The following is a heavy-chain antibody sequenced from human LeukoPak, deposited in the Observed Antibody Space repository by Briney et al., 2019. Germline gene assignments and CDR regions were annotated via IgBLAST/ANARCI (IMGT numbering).Heavy chain of an antibody. CDR1: GFSFSTYA. J-gene: IGHJ4*02. V-gene: IGHV3-30*04. CDR2: MSYDARSK. Sequence: PGRSLRLSCAASGFSFSTYAIHWVRQAPGKGLEWVAVMSYDARSKYYADSVKGRFTISGDNSKNTLHLQMNSLRAEDTAVYYCARDGDTAIRGVNFDYWGPGTLVTVSS. D-gene: IGHD3-10*01. CDR3: ARDGDTAIRGVNFDY.